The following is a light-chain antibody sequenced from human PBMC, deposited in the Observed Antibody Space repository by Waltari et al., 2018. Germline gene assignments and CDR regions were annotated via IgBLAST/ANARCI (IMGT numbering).Light chain of an antibody. CDR1: SSDVGSYNL. J-gene: IGLJ1*01. V-gene: IGLV2-23*03. Sequence: QSALTQPASVSGSPGQSITISCTGTSSDVGSYNLVSWYQQHPGKAPQLMIYEGSKRPSGVSNRFSGSKSGNTASLTISGLQAEDEADYYCCSYAGSSPVFGTGTKVTVL. CDR2: EGS. CDR3: CSYAGSSPV.